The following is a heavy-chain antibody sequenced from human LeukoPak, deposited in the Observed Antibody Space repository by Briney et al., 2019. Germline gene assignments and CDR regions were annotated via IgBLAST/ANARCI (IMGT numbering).Heavy chain of an antibody. CDR3: ARSPMPEDCSSTSCYSQLDY. CDR1: GYTFTSCG. Sequence: ASVKVSCKASGYTFTSCGISWVRQAPGQGLEWMGWINPNSGGTNYAQKFQGRVTMTRDTSISTAYMELSRLRSDDTAVYYCARSPMPEDCSSTSCYSQLDYWGQGTLVTVSS. D-gene: IGHD2-2*01. CDR2: INPNSGGT. V-gene: IGHV1-2*02. J-gene: IGHJ4*02.